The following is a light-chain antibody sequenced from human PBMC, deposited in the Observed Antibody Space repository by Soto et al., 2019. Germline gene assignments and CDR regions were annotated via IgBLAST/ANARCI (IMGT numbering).Light chain of an antibody. CDR1: SSDVGAYIY. Sequence: QSALTQPASVSGSPGQSIAISCTGTSSDVGAYIYVSWYQHHPGKAPKLILYDVSARPSGVSDRFSGSKSGNTASLTISGLQPEDEADYYCSSYTSSSTEVLGTGTKVTVL. J-gene: IGLJ1*01. CDR2: DVS. CDR3: SSYTSSSTEV. V-gene: IGLV2-14*03.